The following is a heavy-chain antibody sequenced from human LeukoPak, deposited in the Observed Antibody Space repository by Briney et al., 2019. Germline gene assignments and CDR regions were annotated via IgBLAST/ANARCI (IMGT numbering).Heavy chain of an antibody. CDR1: GFTFSNAW. D-gene: IGHD3-10*01. CDR3: TTTFPYYYGSGSYSFFDY. J-gene: IGHJ4*02. V-gene: IGHV3-15*01. CDR2: IKSKTDGGTT. Sequence: GGSLRLSCAASGFTFSNAWMSWVRQAPGKGLEWVGRIKSKTDGGTTDYAAPVKGRFTISRDDSKNTLYLQMNSLKTEDTAVYYCTTTFPYYYGSGSYSFFDYWAREPWSPSPQ.